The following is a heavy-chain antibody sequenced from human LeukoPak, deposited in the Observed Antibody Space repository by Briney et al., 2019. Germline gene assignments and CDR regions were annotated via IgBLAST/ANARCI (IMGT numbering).Heavy chain of an antibody. D-gene: IGHD6-19*01. CDR2: IKQDGSEK. CDR1: GFTFSSYW. V-gene: IGHV3-7*01. J-gene: IGHJ4*02. Sequence: PGGSLRLSCAASGFTFSSYWMSWVRQAPGKGLEWVANIKQDGSEKYYVDSVKGRFTISRDNAKNSLYLQMNSLRAEDTAVYYCARDRKWLTVGPGGYWGQGTLVTVSS. CDR3: ARDRKWLTVGPGGY.